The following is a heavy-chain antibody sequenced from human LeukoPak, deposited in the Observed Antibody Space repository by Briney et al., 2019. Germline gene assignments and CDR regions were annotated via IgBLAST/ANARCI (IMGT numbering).Heavy chain of an antibody. CDR1: GGSISSYY. CDR2: IYYSGSI. J-gene: IGHJ6*03. D-gene: IGHD3-10*01. V-gene: IGHV4-59*01. CDR3: ARVRFGDPGYMDV. Sequence: SETLSLTCTVSGGSISSYYWSWIRQPPGKGLEWIGYIYYSGSINYNPSLKSRVIISVDKSKNQFSLKLTSVTAADTAVYYCARVRFGDPGYMDVWGKGTTVTVSS.